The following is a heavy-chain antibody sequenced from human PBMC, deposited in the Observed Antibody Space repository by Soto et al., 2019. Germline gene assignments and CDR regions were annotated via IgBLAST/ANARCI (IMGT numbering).Heavy chain of an antibody. J-gene: IGHJ6*02. CDR1: GFTFSSYG. D-gene: IGHD3-22*01. CDR3: AIPYYYDSDYYYGMDV. V-gene: IGHV3-30*03. CDR2: ISYDGSNK. Sequence: GGSLSLSCAASGFTFSSYGMHWVRQAPGKGLEWVAVISYDGSNKYYADSVKGRFTISRDNSKNTLYLQMNSLRAEDTAVYYCAIPYYYDSDYYYGMDVWGQGTTVTVSS.